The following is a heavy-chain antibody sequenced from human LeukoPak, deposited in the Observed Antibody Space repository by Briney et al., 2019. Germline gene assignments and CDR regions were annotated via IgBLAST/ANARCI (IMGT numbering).Heavy chain of an antibody. CDR3: ARADKARDYYGPTLDY. J-gene: IGHJ4*02. Sequence: GGSLRLSCAASGSTFSSYAMHWVRQAPGKGLEWVAVISYDGSNKYYADSVKGRFTISRDNSKNTLYLQMNSLRAEDTAVYYCARADKARDYYGPTLDYWGQGTLVTVSS. CDR2: ISYDGSNK. CDR1: GSTFSSYA. V-gene: IGHV3-30*04. D-gene: IGHD3-10*01.